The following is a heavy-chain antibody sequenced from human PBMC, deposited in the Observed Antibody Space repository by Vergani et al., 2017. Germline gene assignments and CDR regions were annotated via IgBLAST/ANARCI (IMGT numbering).Heavy chain of an antibody. CDR1: GFTFSSYS. V-gene: IGHV3-48*01. Sequence: EVQLVESGGGLVQPGGSLRLSCAASGFTFSSYSMNWVRQAPGKGLEWVSYISSSSSTIYYADSVKGRFTISRDNAKKSLYLQMNSLGGEDTAVYYCARGNALGSYWGQGTLVTVSS. D-gene: IGHD1-1*01. CDR2: ISSSSSTI. J-gene: IGHJ4*02. CDR3: ARGNALGSY.